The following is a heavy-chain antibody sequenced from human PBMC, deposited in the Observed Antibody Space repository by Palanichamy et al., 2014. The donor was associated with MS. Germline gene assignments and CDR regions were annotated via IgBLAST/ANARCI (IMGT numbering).Heavy chain of an antibody. Sequence: QVQLQESGPGLVKPSETLSLTCTVSGASITSYYWSWIRQPPGKGLEWIGYIYYRGKINYNPSLKSRVTISVDTPKNQVSLKLSSMTAADTAVYYCAREGGGSYWAAFDIWGQGTMVTISS. J-gene: IGHJ3*02. V-gene: IGHV4-59*01. CDR2: IYYRGKI. CDR1: GASITSYY. D-gene: IGHD1-26*01. CDR3: AREGGGSYWAAFDI.